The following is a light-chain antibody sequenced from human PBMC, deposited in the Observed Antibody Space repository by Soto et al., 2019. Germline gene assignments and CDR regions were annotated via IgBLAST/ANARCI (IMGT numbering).Light chain of an antibody. CDR1: SSNIGSNT. J-gene: IGLJ1*01. CDR2: SNN. CDR3: TAWNDSLTGYV. V-gene: IGLV1-44*01. Sequence: QSVLTQPPSAFGTPGQRVTICCSGSSSNIGSNTVNWYQQIPGTAPKLLIYSNNQRPSGVPDRFSGSNSGTSASLAISGLQSEDEADYYCTAWNDSLTGYVSGPGTMV.